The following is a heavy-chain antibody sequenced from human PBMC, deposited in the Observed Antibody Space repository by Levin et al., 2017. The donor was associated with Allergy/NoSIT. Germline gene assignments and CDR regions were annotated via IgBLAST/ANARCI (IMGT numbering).Heavy chain of an antibody. CDR3: ARDPGDRRSWWFFDF. CDR2: NNPNSGGT. CDR1: GYTFTGYY. D-gene: IGHD6-13*01. Sequence: ASVKVSCKASGYTFTGYYMHWVRQAPGQGLEWMGWNNPNSGGTNYAQKFQGRVSMTRDTSISTAYMELRRLRSDDTAVYFCARDPGDRRSWWFFDFWGRGTLISVSS. J-gene: IGHJ2*01. V-gene: IGHV1-2*02.